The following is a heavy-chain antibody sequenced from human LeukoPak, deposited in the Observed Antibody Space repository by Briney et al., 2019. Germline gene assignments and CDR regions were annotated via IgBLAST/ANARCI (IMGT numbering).Heavy chain of an antibody. CDR1: GGTFSSYA. D-gene: IGHD4-17*01. CDR2: IIPIFGTA. J-gene: IGHJ6*02. Sequence: SVTVSCKASGGTFSSYAISWVRQAPGQGLEWMGGIIPIFGTANYAQKFQGRVTITADESTSTAYMELSSLRSEDTAVYYCATTTVTTSFYYYYGIAVWGQGTTVTVSS. CDR3: ATTTVTTSFYYYYGIAV. V-gene: IGHV1-69*13.